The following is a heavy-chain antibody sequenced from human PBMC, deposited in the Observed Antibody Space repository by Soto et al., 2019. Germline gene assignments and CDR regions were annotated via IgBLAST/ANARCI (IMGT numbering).Heavy chain of an antibody. CDR3: ARALIDCSGGSCYSVPFDP. J-gene: IGHJ5*02. D-gene: IGHD2-15*01. V-gene: IGHV1-69*13. Sequence: GASVKVSCKASGGTFSSYAISWVRQAPGQGLEWMGGIIPIFGTANYAQKFQGRVTITADESKSTAYMELSSLRSEDTAVYYCARALIDCSGGSCYSVPFDPWGQETLVTVSS. CDR2: IIPIFGTA. CDR1: GGTFSSYA.